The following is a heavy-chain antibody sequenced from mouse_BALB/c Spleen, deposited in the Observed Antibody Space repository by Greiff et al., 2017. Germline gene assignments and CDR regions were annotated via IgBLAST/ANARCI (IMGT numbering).Heavy chain of an antibody. CDR3: ARGNLIDGYYGY. Sequence: EVKLVESGPGLVKPSQSLSLTCTVTGYSITSDYAWNWIRQFPGNKLEWMGYISYSGSTSYNPSLKSRISITRDTSKNQFFLQLNSVTTEDTATYYCARGNLIDGYYGYWGQGTTLTVSS. V-gene: IGHV3-2*02. CDR2: ISYSGST. CDR1: GYSITSDYA. J-gene: IGHJ2*01. D-gene: IGHD2-3*01.